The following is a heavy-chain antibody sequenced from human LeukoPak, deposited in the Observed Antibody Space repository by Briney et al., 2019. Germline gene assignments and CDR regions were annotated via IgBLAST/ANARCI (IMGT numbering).Heavy chain of an antibody. J-gene: IGHJ3*02. D-gene: IGHD1-26*01. CDR2: IYATGST. V-gene: IGHV4-61*02. CDR1: GGSVTSGNDY. Sequence: SQTLSLTCTVSGGSVTSGNDYWSWVRQPAGKGLEWIGRIYATGSTNDNPSLKSRVTISLDTSKNQFSLKLSSVTAADTVVYYCARVGATAFDIWGQGTMVTVSS. CDR3: ARVGATAFDI.